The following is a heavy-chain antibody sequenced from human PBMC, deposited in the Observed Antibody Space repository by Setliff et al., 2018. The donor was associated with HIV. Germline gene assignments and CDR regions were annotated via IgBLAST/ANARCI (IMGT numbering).Heavy chain of an antibody. CDR1: GFIFSDYW. D-gene: IGHD5-12*01. CDR2: INTDGSTS. CDR3: VRDKWYYSGCPDY. V-gene: IGHV3-74*01. Sequence: GESLKISCAASGFIFSDYWMHWVRQAPGKGLVWVSRINTDGSTSSYADSVKGRFTISRDNAKNTLYLQMNTLRAEDTAVYYCVRDKWYYSGCPDYWGQGTLVTVS. J-gene: IGHJ4*02.